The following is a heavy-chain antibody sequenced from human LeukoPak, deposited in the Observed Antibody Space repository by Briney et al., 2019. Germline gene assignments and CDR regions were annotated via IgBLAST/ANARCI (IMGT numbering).Heavy chain of an antibody. CDR1: GFTFSIYT. CDR3: ASEIVGATTYDY. V-gene: IGHV3-21*01. D-gene: IGHD1-26*01. J-gene: IGHJ4*02. Sequence: GGSLRLSCAASGFTFSIYTINWVRQAPGKGLEWLSSISDNSRYIYYADSVKGRFTTSRDNAQNSVFLQLNSLRAEDTAVYYCASEIVGATTYDYWGQGTLVTVSS. CDR2: ISDNSRYI.